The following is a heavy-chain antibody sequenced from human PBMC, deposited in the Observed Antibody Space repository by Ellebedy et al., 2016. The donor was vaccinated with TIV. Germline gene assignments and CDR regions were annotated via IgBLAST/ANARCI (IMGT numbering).Heavy chain of an antibody. Sequence: SETLSLTXTVSGGSISSYYWSWIRQPPGKGLEWIGYIYYSGSTNYNPSLKSRVTISVDTSKNQFSLKLSSVTAADTAVYYCARDSSGWTPYYYYYGMDVWGQGTTVTVSS. D-gene: IGHD6-19*01. CDR2: IYYSGST. CDR3: ARDSSGWTPYYYYYGMDV. CDR1: GGSISSYY. J-gene: IGHJ6*02. V-gene: IGHV4-59*01.